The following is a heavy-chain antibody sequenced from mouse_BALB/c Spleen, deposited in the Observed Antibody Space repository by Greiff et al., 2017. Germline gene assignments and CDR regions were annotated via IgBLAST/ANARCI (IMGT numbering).Heavy chain of an antibody. CDR1: GFTFTDYY. D-gene: IGHD2-4*01. CDR2: IRNKANGYTT. Sequence: EVKLMESGGGLVQPGGSLRLSCATSGFTFTDYYMSWVRQPPGKALEWLGFIRNKANGYTTEYSASVKGRFTISRDNSQSILYLQMNTLRAEDSATYYCARDGGDYDGVYWGQGTTLTVSS. J-gene: IGHJ2*01. CDR3: ARDGGDYDGVY. V-gene: IGHV7-3*02.